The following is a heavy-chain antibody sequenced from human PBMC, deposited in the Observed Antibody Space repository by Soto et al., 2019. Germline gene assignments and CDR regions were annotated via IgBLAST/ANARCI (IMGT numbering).Heavy chain of an antibody. CDR2: ISAAGDP. V-gene: IGHV3-13*05. J-gene: IGHJ6*02. CDR1: GFTFRHYD. Sequence: EVQLVESGGGLVQTGGSLRLSWEASGFTFRHYDMHWVRQGTGKGLEWVSGISAAGDPDYADSVEGRFTISRENAQNSFFLQMNSLRGGDTAVYYCARTDRDFYGLEVWGQGTKVIVSS. CDR3: ARTDRDFYGLEV.